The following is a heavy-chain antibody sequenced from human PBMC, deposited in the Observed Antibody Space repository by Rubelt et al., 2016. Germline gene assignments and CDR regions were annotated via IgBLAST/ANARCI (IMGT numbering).Heavy chain of an antibody. J-gene: IGHJ6*02. CDR1: GFTFSSYA. CDR2: IASNGKIK. Sequence: GGLVQPGGSLGLSCSASGFTFSSYAMHWVRQAPGKGLEWVALIASNGKIKNYADSVKGRSTISRDDSKTTLYVVLSRLSAEDSAVYYCARGHSIYDYHYGMDVWGHGTTVTVTS. CDR3: ARGHSIYDYHYGMDV. V-gene: IGHV3-30*04.